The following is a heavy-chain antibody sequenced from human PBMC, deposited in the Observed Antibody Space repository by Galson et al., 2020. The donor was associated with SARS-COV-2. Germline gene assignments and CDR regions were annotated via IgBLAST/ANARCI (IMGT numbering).Heavy chain of an antibody. CDR3: VRGAGPATLVRGFIIGFDY. D-gene: IGHD3-10*01. J-gene: IGHJ4*02. CDR1: GGSITSGGYY. V-gene: IGHV4-31*03. Sequence: ASETLSLTCTVSGGSITSGGYYWSWIRQLPGKGLEWIGYISYRGTTKYNPSLKSRLTISVDTSKNQFSLNLSSVTAADTAVYYCVRGAGPATLVRGFIIGFDYWGQGTLVTVSS. CDR2: ISYRGTT.